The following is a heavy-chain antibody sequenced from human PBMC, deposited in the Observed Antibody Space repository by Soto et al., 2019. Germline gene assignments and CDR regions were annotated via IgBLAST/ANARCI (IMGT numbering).Heavy chain of an antibody. Sequence: QVQLVQSGAEVKKPGASVKVSCKASGYTFTNYGISWVRQAPGQGLEWMGWISAYNGNTNYAQKLQSRVTMTTDTSTSTAYRELRSLRADDSAGYYGARDSPPVDYWGQGTLVTVSS. V-gene: IGHV1-18*01. CDR3: ARDSPPVDY. CDR1: GYTFTNYG. J-gene: IGHJ4*02. CDR2: ISAYNGNT.